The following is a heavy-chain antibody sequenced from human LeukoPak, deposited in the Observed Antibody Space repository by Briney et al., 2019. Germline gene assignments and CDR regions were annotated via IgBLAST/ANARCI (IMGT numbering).Heavy chain of an antibody. CDR2: FDPEDGET. CDR1: GYTLTELS. J-gene: IGHJ4*02. Sequence: GASVKVSCKVSGYTLTELSMHWVRQAPGKGLEWMGGFDPEDGETIYAQKFQGRVTMTEDTSTDTAYMELSSLRSEDTAVYYCATVVGYCSSTSCYPRFDYWGQGTLVTVSS. CDR3: ATVVGYCSSTSCYPRFDY. V-gene: IGHV1-24*01. D-gene: IGHD2-2*01.